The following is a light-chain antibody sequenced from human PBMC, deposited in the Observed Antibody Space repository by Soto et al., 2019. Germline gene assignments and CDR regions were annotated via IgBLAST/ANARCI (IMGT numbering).Light chain of an antibody. J-gene: IGLJ2*01. Sequence: QSALTQPASVSGSPGQSITISCTGTSSDVGGYSYVSWYQQHPGKAPKLMIYDVSNRPSGVSNRLSGSKSGNTASLTISGIQAEDEADYYCSSYTSRATVVFGGGTKLTVL. V-gene: IGLV2-14*01. CDR1: SSDVGGYSY. CDR3: SSYTSRATVV. CDR2: DVS.